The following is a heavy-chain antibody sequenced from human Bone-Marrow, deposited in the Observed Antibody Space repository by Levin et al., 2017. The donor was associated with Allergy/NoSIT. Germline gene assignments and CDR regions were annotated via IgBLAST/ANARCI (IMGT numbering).Heavy chain of an antibody. CDR2: IDARGSST. J-gene: IGHJ4*02. CDR3: AKDSGGDILFYEY. Sequence: QAGGSLRLSCAVSGFTFSNYGMSWVRQAPGKGLEWVSTIDARGSSTHYADSVKGRFTISRDNSKDTQYLQMNSLRVEDAAVYYCAKDSGGDILFYEYWGQGIMVTVSS. V-gene: IGHV3-23*01. D-gene: IGHD3-16*02. CDR1: GFTFSNYG.